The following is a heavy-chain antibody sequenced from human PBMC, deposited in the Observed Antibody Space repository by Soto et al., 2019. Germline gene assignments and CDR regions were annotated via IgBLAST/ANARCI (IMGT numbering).Heavy chain of an antibody. CDR2: FDPEDGET. J-gene: IGHJ1*01. Sequence: VSVKPPCRVSGYTLSDLSMHWVRQAPGKGLELMGGFDPEDGETIYAQKFQGRVTMTEDTSTDTVYMELSSLRSEDTAVYYCATDLRNYSPKHTRVSWGQGTLVTVSP. CDR3: ATDLRNYSPKHTRVS. D-gene: IGHD1-7*01. V-gene: IGHV1-24*01. CDR1: GYTLSDLS.